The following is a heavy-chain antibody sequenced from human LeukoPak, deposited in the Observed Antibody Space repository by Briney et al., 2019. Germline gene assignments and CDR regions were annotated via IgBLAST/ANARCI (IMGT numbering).Heavy chain of an antibody. J-gene: IGHJ3*02. V-gene: IGHV4-4*07. CDR2: IYTSGST. D-gene: IGHD3-3*01. CDR1: GGSISSYY. CDR3: ARDSHDFWSGRASAFDI. Sequence: SETLSLTCTVSGGSISSYYWSWIRQPAGKGLEWIGRIYTSGSTNYNPSLKSRVTMSVDTSKNQFSLKLSSVTAADTAVYYCARDSHDFWSGRASAFDIWGQGTMVTVSS.